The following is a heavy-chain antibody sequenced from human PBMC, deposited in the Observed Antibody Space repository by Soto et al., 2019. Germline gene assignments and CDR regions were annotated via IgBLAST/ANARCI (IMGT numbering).Heavy chain of an antibody. CDR3: ARGGDRGYSGYDTPDAFDI. D-gene: IGHD5-12*01. CDR1: GGSISSGGYY. CDR2: IYYSGST. J-gene: IGHJ3*02. V-gene: IGHV4-31*03. Sequence: PSETLSLTCTVSGGSISSGGYYWSWIRQHPGKGLEWIGYIYYSGSTYYNPSLKSRVTISVDTSKNQFSLKLSSVTAADTAVYYCARGGDRGYSGYDTPDAFDIWGQGTMVTVSS.